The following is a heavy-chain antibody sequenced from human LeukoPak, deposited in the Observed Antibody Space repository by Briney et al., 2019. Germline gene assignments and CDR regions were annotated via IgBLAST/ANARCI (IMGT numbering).Heavy chain of an antibody. Sequence: LGGSLSLSFHASGFPFSHYWMHWVRQAPGKGLVWVSRTNTDGSSTSYVDSVKGRFTISRDNANNTMYLQMNSLRAEDTAMYYCVPTDSSGLDWGQGTLVTVSS. J-gene: IGHJ4*02. CDR3: VPTDSSGLD. D-gene: IGHD3-22*01. CDR1: GFPFSHYW. CDR2: TNTDGSST. V-gene: IGHV3-74*01.